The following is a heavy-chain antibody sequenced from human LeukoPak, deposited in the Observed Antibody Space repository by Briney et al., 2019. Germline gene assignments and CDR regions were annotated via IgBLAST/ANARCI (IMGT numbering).Heavy chain of an antibody. CDR2: ISAYNGNT. J-gene: IGHJ4*02. CDR1: GYTFTSYG. CDR3: ARVPDYYDSSGHAGAIDY. D-gene: IGHD3-22*01. V-gene: IGHV1-18*01. Sequence: GASVKVSCKASGYTFTSYGISWVRRAPGQGLEWMGWISAYNGNTNYAQKLQGRVTMTTDTSTSTAYMELRSLRSDDTAVYYCARVPDYYDSSGHAGAIDYWGQGTLVTVSS.